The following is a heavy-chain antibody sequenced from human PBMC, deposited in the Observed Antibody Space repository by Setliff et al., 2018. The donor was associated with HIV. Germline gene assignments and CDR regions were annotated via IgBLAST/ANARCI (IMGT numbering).Heavy chain of an antibody. CDR3: TRARSDFHYHGMDV. Sequence: PSETLSLTCTLSGGSISSGSYYWTWIRQHPGKGLEWIGYIYYSGSTYYNPSLKNRLTISLDTSSNQFSLRLSSVTAADTAVYYCTRARSDFHYHGMDVWGQGTTVTVSS. V-gene: IGHV4-31*03. J-gene: IGHJ6*02. CDR2: IYYSGST. CDR1: GGSISSGSYY. D-gene: IGHD2-21*02.